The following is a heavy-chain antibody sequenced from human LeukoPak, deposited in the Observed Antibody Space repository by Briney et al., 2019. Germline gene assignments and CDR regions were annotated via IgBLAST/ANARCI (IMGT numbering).Heavy chain of an antibody. Sequence: ASVKASCKASGYTFTGYYMHWVRQAPGQGLEWMGWINPNSGGTNYAQKFQGRVTMTRDTSISTAYMELSRLRSDDTAVYYCARDFYDSSGYYYGYWGQGTLVTVSS. CDR2: INPNSGGT. D-gene: IGHD3-22*01. CDR3: ARDFYDSSGYYYGY. CDR1: GYTFTGYY. J-gene: IGHJ4*02. V-gene: IGHV1-2*02.